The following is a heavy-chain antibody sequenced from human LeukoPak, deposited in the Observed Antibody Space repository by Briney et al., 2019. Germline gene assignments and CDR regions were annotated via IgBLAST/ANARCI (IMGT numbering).Heavy chain of an antibody. CDR2: ISSSSSYI. Sequence: GGSLRLSCAASGFTFSSYSMNWVRQAPGKGLEWVSSISSSSSYIYYADSVKGRFTISRDNAKNSLYLQMNSLRAEDTAVYYCAKDKIRRLVVAATYFDYWGQGTLVTVSS. CDR3: AKDKIRRLVVAATYFDY. D-gene: IGHD2-15*01. V-gene: IGHV3-21*04. J-gene: IGHJ4*02. CDR1: GFTFSSYS.